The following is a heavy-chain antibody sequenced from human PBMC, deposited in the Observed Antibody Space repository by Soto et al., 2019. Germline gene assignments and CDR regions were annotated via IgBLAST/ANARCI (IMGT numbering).Heavy chain of an antibody. J-gene: IGHJ5*02. CDR1: GYTFTGYF. Sequence: VTVSCKASGYTFTGYFMHWVRQAPGQGLEWMGWINPYSGGADYAQSFQGRVTMTRDTSISTVYMELSRLRFDDTAVYYCARVIRGAYYNSPLDTWGQGTVVTVSS. CDR3: ARVIRGAYYNSPLDT. CDR2: INPYSGGA. D-gene: IGHD3-10*01. V-gene: IGHV1-2*02.